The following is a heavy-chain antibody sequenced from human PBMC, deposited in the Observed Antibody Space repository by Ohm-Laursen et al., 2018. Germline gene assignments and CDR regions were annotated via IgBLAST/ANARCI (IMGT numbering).Heavy chain of an antibody. CDR3: ARAFWNGYNDAFDV. D-gene: IGHD3-3*01. J-gene: IGHJ3*01. V-gene: IGHV4-39*01. CDR1: GGSISSSSYC. Sequence: TLSLTCSVSGGSISSSSYCWGWIRQPPGKGLEWIGNIYYSGSTYYTPSLRSRVSISIHPSQNQFSLKLSSVTATDTAVYYCARAFWNGYNDAFDVWGQGTMVTVSS. CDR2: IYYSGST.